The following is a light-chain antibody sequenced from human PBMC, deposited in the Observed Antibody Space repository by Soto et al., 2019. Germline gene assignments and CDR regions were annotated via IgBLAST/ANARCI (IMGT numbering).Light chain of an antibody. CDR2: KAS. V-gene: IGKV1-5*03. J-gene: IGKJ1*01. CDR3: QQFYRYPWT. CDR1: QSVDTC. Sequence: IQMTQSPSTLSASVGDRVTITCRASQSVDTCLAWYQQKPGKAPHLLIYKASSLETGVPSRFSGSGSVTDFTLTISSLQPDDFATYYCQQFYRYPWTFGQGTKVEIK.